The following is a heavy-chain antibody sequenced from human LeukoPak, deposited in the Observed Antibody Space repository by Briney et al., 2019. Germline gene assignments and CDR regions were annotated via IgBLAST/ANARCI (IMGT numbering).Heavy chain of an antibody. CDR2: INHSGST. CDR3: ARGGFFGYSYGYRWFDA. Sequence: SETLSLTCAVYGGSFSGYYWSWIRQPPGKGLEWIGEINHSGSTNYNPSLKSRVTISVDTSKNQFSLKLSSVTAADTAVYYCARGGFFGYSYGYRWFDAWGQGTLVTVSS. D-gene: IGHD5-18*01. V-gene: IGHV4-34*01. J-gene: IGHJ5*02. CDR1: GGSFSGYY.